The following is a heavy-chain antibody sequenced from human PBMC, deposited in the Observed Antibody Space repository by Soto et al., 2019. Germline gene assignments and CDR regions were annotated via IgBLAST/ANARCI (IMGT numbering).Heavy chain of an antibody. CDR3: SSHAGNSWKGDYFDY. D-gene: IGHD6-13*01. CDR2: IDPNDSQT. CDR1: GYSFSSSW. J-gene: IGHJ4*02. Sequence: GESLKISCQASGYSFSSSWIGWVRQMPGKGLEWMGIIDPNDSQTIYSPSFQGQVTISADKSIDTAYLQWSSLKTSDTAMYYCSSHAGNSWKGDYFDYWGQGALVTVSS. V-gene: IGHV5-51*01.